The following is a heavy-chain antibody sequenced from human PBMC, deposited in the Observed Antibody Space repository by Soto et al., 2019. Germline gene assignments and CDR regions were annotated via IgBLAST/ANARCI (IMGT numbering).Heavy chain of an antibody. V-gene: IGHV4-31*03. Sequence: QVQLQESGPGLVKPSQTLSLTCTVSGGSISRSGYFWSWIRQHPGKGLEWIGYIYDSGDTYYNPSLKGRLSLSVDTSKNHFSLNLTSVTAADTAMYYCARSSRSYFYYRGQGTLVTVSS. CDR1: GGSISRSGYF. CDR2: IYDSGDT. CDR3: ARSSRSYFYY. J-gene: IGHJ4*02.